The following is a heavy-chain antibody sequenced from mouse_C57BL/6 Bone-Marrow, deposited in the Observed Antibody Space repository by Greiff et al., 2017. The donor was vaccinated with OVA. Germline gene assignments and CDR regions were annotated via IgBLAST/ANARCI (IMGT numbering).Heavy chain of an antibody. CDR3: AREGAYYGSSGFAY. Sequence: QVQLQQPGAELVMPGASVKLSCKASGYTFTSYWMHWVKQRPGQGLEWIGVIDPSDSYTNYNQKFKGKSTLTVDKSATTAYLQLSSLTSEDSAVYYCAREGAYYGSSGFAYWGQGTRVTVSA. CDR2: IDPSDSYT. D-gene: IGHD1-1*01. CDR1: GYTFTSYW. V-gene: IGHV1-69*01. J-gene: IGHJ3*01.